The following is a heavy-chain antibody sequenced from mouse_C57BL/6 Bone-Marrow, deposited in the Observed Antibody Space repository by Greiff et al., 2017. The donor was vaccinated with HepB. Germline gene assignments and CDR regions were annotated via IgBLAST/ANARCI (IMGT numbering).Heavy chain of an antibody. V-gene: IGHV1-54*01. D-gene: IGHD1-1*01. CDR3: ARYHGSSFWYFDV. CDR1: GYAFTNYL. Sequence: VQLQQSGAELVRPGTSVKVSCKASGYAFTNYLIEWVKQRPGQGLEWIGVINPGSGGTNYNEKFKGKATLTADKSSSTAYMQLSSLTSEDSAVYFCARYHGSSFWYFDVWGTGTTVTVSS. CDR2: INPGSGGT. J-gene: IGHJ1*03.